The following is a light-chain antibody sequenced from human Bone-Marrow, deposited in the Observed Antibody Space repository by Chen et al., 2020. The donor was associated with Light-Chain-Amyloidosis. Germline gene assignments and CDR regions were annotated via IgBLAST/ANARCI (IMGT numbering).Light chain of an antibody. CDR2: DDS. CDR1: NIGSTS. CDR3: QVWDRSSDRPV. J-gene: IGLJ3*02. V-gene: IGLV3-21*02. Sequence: SYVLTQPSSVSVAPGQTATIACGGNNIGSTSVHWYQQTPGQASLLVVYDDSDRPSGIPERLTGSNSGNAATLTSSRVEAGDEADYYCQVWDRSSDRPVFGGGTKLTV.